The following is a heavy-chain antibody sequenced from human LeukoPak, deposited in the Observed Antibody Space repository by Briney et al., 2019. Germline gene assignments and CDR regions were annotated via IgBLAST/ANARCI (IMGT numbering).Heavy chain of an antibody. CDR3: ARDTSSSGYPDY. D-gene: IGHD3-22*01. CDR2: IYPGDSDT. V-gene: IGHV5-51*01. Sequence: GESLKISCKGSGYSFTSYWIGWVRQMPGKGLEWMGIIYPGDSDTRYSPSFQGQVTISADKSISTAYLQMNSLRAEDTAVYYCARDTSSSGYPDYWGQGTLVTVSS. CDR1: GYSFTSYW. J-gene: IGHJ4*02.